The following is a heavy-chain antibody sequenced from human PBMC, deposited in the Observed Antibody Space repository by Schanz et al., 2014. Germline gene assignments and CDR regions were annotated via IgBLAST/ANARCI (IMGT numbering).Heavy chain of an antibody. Sequence: EMQVVESGGGSVQPGGSLRVSCAASGFTFSNYWMSWVRQAPGKGLEWVANIKQDGSEKFYVDSVKGRFTISRDNAKNSLYLQMNSLRAEDTAVYYCARDDGGGYNQIDYWGQGALVTVSS. D-gene: IGHD5-12*01. CDR3: ARDDGGGYNQIDY. CDR2: IKQDGSEK. V-gene: IGHV3-7*01. J-gene: IGHJ4*02. CDR1: GFTFSNYW.